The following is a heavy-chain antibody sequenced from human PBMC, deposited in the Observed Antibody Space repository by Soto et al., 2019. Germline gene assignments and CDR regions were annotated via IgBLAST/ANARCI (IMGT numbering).Heavy chain of an antibody. V-gene: IGHV4-34*01. CDR1: GGSFSGYY. J-gene: IGHJ4*02. CDR3: ARQGSGYYSAFDY. Sequence: SETLSLTCAVYGGSFSGYYWSWIRQPPGKGLEWIWEINHSGSTNYNPSLKSRVTISVDTSKNQFSLKLSSVTAADTAVYYCARQGSGYYSAFDYWGQGTLVTVSS. D-gene: IGHD3-22*01. CDR2: INHSGST.